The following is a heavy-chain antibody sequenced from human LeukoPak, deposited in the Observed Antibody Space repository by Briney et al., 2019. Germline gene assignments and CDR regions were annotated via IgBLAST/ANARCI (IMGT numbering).Heavy chain of an antibody. D-gene: IGHD5-12*01. CDR3: ARLDVDIVATWQVQPSDY. V-gene: IGHV7-4-1*02. J-gene: IGHJ4*02. CDR2: INTNTGNP. CDR1: GYTFTSYA. Sequence: GASVKVSCKASGYTFTSYAMNWVRQAPGQGLEWMGWINTNTGNPTYAQGFTGRFVFSLDTSVSTAYLQISSLKAEDTAVYYCARLDVDIVATWQVQPSDYWGQGTLVTVSS.